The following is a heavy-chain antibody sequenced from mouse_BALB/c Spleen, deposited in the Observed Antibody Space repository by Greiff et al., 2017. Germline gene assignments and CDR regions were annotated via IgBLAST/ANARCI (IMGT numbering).Heavy chain of an antibody. CDR1: GFTFSDYY. CDR2: ISDGGSYT. V-gene: IGHV5-4*02. Sequence: EVQVVESGGGLVKPGGSLKLSCAASGFTFSDYYMYWVRQTPEKRLEWVATISDGGSYTYYPDSVKGRFTISRDNAKNNLYLQMSSLRSEDTAMYYCARGQTPWFAYGGQGTLVTVSA. J-gene: IGHJ3*01. CDR3: ARGQTPWFAY.